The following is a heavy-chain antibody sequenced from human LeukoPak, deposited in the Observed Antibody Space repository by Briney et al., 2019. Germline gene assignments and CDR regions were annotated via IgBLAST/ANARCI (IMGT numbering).Heavy chain of an antibody. CDR3: ARSKRTYDF. CDR2: ISNRGYSK. Sequence: GGSLRLSCAVSGFNFSDHYMTWIRQAPGRGLEWVSYISNRGYSKYYADSVKGRFTISRDSSNNSLYLQMNSLRAEDTAVYYCARSKRTYDFWGQGTLVTVSS. V-gene: IGHV3-11*01. CDR1: GFNFSDHY. J-gene: IGHJ4*02.